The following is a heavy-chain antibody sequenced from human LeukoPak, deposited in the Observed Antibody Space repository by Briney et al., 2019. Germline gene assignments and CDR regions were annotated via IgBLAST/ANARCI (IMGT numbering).Heavy chain of an antibody. J-gene: IGHJ6*02. Sequence: SVKVSCKASGGTFSSYAISWVRQAPGQGLEWMGRIIPILGIANYAQKFQGRVTITADKSTSTAYMELSSLRSEDTAVYYCARAVSIAAAGTSYYYYGMDVWGQGTTVTVSS. V-gene: IGHV1-69*04. CDR2: IIPILGIA. D-gene: IGHD6-13*01. CDR1: GGTFSSYA. CDR3: ARAVSIAAAGTSYYYYGMDV.